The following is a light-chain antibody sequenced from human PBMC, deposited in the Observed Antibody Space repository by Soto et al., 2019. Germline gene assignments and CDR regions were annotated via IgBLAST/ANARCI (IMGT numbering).Light chain of an antibody. J-gene: IGKJ1*01. CDR3: QQYGSSPTT. V-gene: IGKV3-20*01. CDR1: QSVSSSY. CDR2: GAS. Sequence: EIALTQSPGTQSLSPGERATLSCRASQSVSSSYLAWYQQKPGQAPRLLIYGASSRATGIPDRFSGSGSGTDFTLTISRLEPEDFAVYYCQQYGSSPTTFGQGTKVDIK.